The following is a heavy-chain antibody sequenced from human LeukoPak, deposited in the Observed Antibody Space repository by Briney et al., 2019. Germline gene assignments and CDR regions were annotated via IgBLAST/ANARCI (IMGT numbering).Heavy chain of an antibody. CDR1: GASISSSY. V-gene: IGHV4-59*01. Sequence: SETLSLTCTVSGASISSSYWNWIRQPPGEELEWIGYIYYTGDTNYNPSLKSRVTISTDTSKNQFSLKLSSVTAADTAVYYCVRDRWLDCWGQGTLVTVSS. J-gene: IGHJ4*02. CDR3: VRDRWLDC. CDR2: IYYTGDT. D-gene: IGHD2-15*01.